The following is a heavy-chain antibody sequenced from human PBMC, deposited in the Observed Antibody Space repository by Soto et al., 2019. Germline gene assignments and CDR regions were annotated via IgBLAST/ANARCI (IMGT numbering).Heavy chain of an antibody. J-gene: IGHJ6*02. Sequence: QVQLVQSGAEVKKPGASVKVSCKASGYTFTSYGISWVRQAPGQELEWMGWISAYNGNTNYAQKLQGRVTMTTDTSTGTAYMELRSLRSDDTAVYYCARGELERQYYYYGMDVWGQGTTVTVSS. CDR3: ARGELERQYYYYGMDV. CDR1: GYTFTSYG. D-gene: IGHD1-1*01. CDR2: ISAYNGNT. V-gene: IGHV1-18*01.